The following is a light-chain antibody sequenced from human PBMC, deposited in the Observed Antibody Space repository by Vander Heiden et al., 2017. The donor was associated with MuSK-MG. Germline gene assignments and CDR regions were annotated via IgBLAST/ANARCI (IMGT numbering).Light chain of an antibody. CDR1: SSNIKSNY. V-gene: IGLV1-47*01. CDR3: ATWDDSLTGGV. J-gene: IGLJ3*02. CDR2: SSD. Sequence: QSVLTQPPSTSGTPGQRVTISCSGSSSNIKSNYVYWYQQLPGTAPKLLIYSSDQRPSGVPDRFSGSKSGSSASLAISGLRSEDEADYYCATWDDSLTGGVFGGGTKLTVL.